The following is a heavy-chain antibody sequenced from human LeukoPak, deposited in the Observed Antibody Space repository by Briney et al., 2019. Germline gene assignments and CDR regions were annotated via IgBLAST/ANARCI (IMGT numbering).Heavy chain of an antibody. CDR3: ARLNSSGWYERNYFDY. D-gene: IGHD6-19*01. Sequence: SETLSLTCTVSGGSISSSSYYWGWIRQPPGKGLEWIGSIYYSGSTYYNPSLKSRVTISVDTSKNQFSLKLSSVTAADTAVYYCARLNSSGWYERNYFDYWGQGTLVTVSS. CDR1: GGSISSSSYY. V-gene: IGHV4-39*01. CDR2: IYYSGST. J-gene: IGHJ4*02.